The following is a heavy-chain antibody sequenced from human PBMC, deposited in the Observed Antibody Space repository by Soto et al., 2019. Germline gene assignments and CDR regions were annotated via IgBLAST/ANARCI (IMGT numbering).Heavy chain of an antibody. CDR2: ISGSGGST. V-gene: IGHV3-23*01. Sequence: HPGGSLRLSCAASGFTFSSYAMSWVRQAPGKGLEWVSAISGSGGSTYYADSVKGRFTISRDNSKNPLYMQMNSRRAEDTAVYYCAKSGWYVIYFDYWGQGTLVTVSS. D-gene: IGHD6-19*01. J-gene: IGHJ4*02. CDR3: AKSGWYVIYFDY. CDR1: GFTFSSYA.